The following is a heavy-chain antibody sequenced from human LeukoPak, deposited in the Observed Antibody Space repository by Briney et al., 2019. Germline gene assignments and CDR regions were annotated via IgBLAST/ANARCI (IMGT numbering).Heavy chain of an antibody. D-gene: IGHD2-2*02. V-gene: IGHV4-31*11. CDR3: ARYCSSTNCYKGGFDP. J-gene: IGHJ5*02. CDR2: IYYSGST. CDR1: GGSFSGYY. Sequence: SETLSLTCAVYGGSFSGYYWSWIRQHPGKGLEWIGYIYYSGSTYSNPSLKSRVTISVDTSKNQFSLNLSSVTAADAAVYYCARYCSSTNCYKGGFDPWGQGTLVTVSS.